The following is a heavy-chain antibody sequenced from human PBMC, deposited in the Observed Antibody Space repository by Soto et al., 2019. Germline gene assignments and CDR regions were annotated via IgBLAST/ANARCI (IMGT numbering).Heavy chain of an antibody. V-gene: IGHV1-18*04. Sequence: ASVKVSCKASGYTFANYGISWVRQAPGQGLEWMGWISPYNGNTKYSQRLQGRVTMTTDTATNTAYMELRSLRSDDTAAYYCARGRVVVLAAASVNYGMDVWGQGTTVTVSS. D-gene: IGHD2-15*01. J-gene: IGHJ6*02. CDR2: ISPYNGNT. CDR3: ARGRVVVLAAASVNYGMDV. CDR1: GYTFANYG.